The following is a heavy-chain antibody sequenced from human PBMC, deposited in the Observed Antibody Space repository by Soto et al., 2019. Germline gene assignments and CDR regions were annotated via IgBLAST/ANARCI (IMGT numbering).Heavy chain of an antibody. D-gene: IGHD4-17*01. CDR2: IIPILGIA. Sequence: QVQLVQSGAEVKKPGSSVKVSCKASGGTFSSYTISWVRQAPGQGLEWMGRIIPILGIANYAQKFQGRVTITADKSTSTAYMGLSSLRSEDTAVYYCARADYGDYVGNDYWGQGTLVTVSS. CDR1: GGTFSSYT. V-gene: IGHV1-69*02. CDR3: ARADYGDYVGNDY. J-gene: IGHJ4*02.